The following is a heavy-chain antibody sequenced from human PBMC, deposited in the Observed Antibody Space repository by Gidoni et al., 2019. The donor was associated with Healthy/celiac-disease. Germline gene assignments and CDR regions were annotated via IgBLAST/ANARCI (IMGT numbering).Heavy chain of an antibody. CDR3: ARPSYSSSATLDY. D-gene: IGHD6-6*01. J-gene: IGHJ4*02. CDR2: INPSGGST. V-gene: IGHV1-46*01. Sequence: QAPGQGLEWMGIINPSGGSTSYAQKFQGRVTMTRDTSTSTVYMELSSLRSEDTAVYYCARPSYSSSATLDYWGQGTLVTVSS.